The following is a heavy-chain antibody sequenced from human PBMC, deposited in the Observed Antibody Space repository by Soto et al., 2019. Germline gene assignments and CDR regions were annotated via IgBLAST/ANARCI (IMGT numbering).Heavy chain of an antibody. CDR1: GFTFSNHA. Sequence: PGWSLRLSCAASGFTFSNHAMSWVRQAPGKGLEWVSSISGPGDITYYAESVRGRVTISRDNSKNTLYLQMNSLRADDTAVYYCAKGYTSSPSNWFDPWGQGTLVTVSS. CDR2: ISGPGDIT. V-gene: IGHV3-23*01. D-gene: IGHD6-6*01. J-gene: IGHJ5*02. CDR3: AKGYTSSPSNWFDP.